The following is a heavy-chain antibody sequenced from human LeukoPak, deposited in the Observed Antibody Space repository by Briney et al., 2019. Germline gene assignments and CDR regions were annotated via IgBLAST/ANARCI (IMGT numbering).Heavy chain of an antibody. V-gene: IGHV4-34*01. CDR1: GGSISSYY. CDR2: INHSGST. CDR3: ASGEYYFDY. J-gene: IGHJ4*02. Sequence: SETLSLTCTVSGGSISSYYWSWIRQPPGKGLEWIGEINHSGSTNYNPSLKSRVTISVDTSKNQFSLKLSSVTAADTAVYYCASGEYYFDYWGQGTLVTVSS.